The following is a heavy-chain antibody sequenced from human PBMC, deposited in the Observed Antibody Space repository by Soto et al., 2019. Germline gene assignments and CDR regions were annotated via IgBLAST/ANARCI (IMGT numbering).Heavy chain of an antibody. CDR2: VIPILGMA. CDR3: ARGGAVVVPGAVDRHNWFDP. J-gene: IGHJ5*02. Sequence: QVQLVQSGAEVKKPGSSVKVSCEASGGTFSSYSFSWVRQAPGQGLEWRGRVIPILGMANYAQKFQGRVTITAEKSTSTVYMELSSLRSEDTAVYYCARGGAVVVPGAVDRHNWFDPWGQGTLVTVSS. V-gene: IGHV1-69*02. CDR1: GGTFSSYS. D-gene: IGHD2-2*01.